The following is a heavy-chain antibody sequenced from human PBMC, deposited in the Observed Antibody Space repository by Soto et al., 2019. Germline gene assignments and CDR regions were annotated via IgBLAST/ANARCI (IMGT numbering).Heavy chain of an antibody. CDR2: IYYSGST. Sequence: QLQLQESGPGLVKPSETLSLTCTVSGGSISSSSYYWGWIRQPPGKGLEWIGSIYYSGSTYYNPSLKSRVTISVDTSKNQFSLKLSSVTAADTAVYYCASQIPYYIVLMVYATGNFDYWGQGTLVTVSS. D-gene: IGHD2-8*01. CDR1: GGSISSSSYY. J-gene: IGHJ4*02. CDR3: ASQIPYYIVLMVYATGNFDY. V-gene: IGHV4-39*01.